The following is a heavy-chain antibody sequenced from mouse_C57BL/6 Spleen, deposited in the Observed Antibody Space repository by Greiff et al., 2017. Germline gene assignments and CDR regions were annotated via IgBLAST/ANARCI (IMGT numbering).Heavy chain of an antibody. Sequence: EVQLVESGAELVRPGASVKLSCTASGFNIKDDYMHWVKQRPEQGLEWIGWIDPENGDTEYASKFQGKATITADTSSNTAYLQLSSLTSEDTAVYYCTTYGNYGDYAMDYWGQGTSVTVSS. CDR2: IDPENGDT. CDR3: TTYGNYGDYAMDY. J-gene: IGHJ4*01. CDR1: GFNIKDDY. D-gene: IGHD2-1*01. V-gene: IGHV14-4*01.